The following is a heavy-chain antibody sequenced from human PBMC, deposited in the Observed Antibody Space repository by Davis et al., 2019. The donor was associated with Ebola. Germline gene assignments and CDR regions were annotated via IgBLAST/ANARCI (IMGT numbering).Heavy chain of an antibody. D-gene: IGHD2/OR15-2a*01. CDR1: GFTFSSYS. J-gene: IGHJ3*01. CDR3: AKDNRNIWSEV. Sequence: GESLKISCAASGFTFSSYSMNWVRQAPGKGLEWISYISTSGSAIYYADSVKGRFTISRDNSKNTLYLQMNGLRVEDTAIYYCAKDNRNIWSEVWGQGTMVTVSS. CDR2: ISTSGSAI. V-gene: IGHV3-48*01.